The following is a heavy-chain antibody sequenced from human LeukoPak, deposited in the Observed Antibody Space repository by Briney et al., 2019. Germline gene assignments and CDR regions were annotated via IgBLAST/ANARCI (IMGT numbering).Heavy chain of an antibody. CDR2: INPDGSTT. D-gene: IGHD2-2*01. J-gene: IGHJ4*02. V-gene: IGHV3-74*01. CDR3: TTVSVVPAALFEY. CDR1: GFSFRSSW. Sequence: GGSLRLSCAASGFSFRSSWMHWVRQVPGKGLVWVSRINPDGSTTTYADSVKGRFTISRDDAENTLFLQMNSLKTEDTAVYYCTTVSVVPAALFEYWGQGTLVTVSS.